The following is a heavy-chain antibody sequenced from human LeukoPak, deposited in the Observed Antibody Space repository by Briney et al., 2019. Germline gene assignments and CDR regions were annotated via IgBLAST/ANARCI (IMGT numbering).Heavy chain of an antibody. CDR2: ISASGANR. J-gene: IGHJ4*02. CDR1: GFTFNRYG. V-gene: IGHV3-23*01. D-gene: IGHD2-2*01. CDR3: AKLQSVVIPAAMLGFDY. Sequence: GGTLRLSCAASGFTFNRYGMSWVRQAPGKGLEWVSGISASGANRYYADSVKGRFTISRDKSRDTLSVQINSLRAEDTAVYYCAKLQSVVIPAAMLGFDYWGQGILVTVSS.